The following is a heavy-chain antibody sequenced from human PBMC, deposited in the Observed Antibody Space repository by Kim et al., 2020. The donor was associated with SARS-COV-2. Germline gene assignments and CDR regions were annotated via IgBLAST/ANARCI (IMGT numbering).Heavy chain of an antibody. Sequence: GESLKISCKGSGYRLTTYWIGWVRQRPGKGLECMGVIYPGDSDTRYSPSFQGQVTISADKSISTAYLQWNSLKASDTAMYYCARAPSRSDFDYWGQGTLLTVSS. CDR3: ARAPSRSDFDY. J-gene: IGHJ4*02. D-gene: IGHD3-16*02. CDR2: IYPGDSDT. CDR1: GYRLTTYW. V-gene: IGHV5-51*01.